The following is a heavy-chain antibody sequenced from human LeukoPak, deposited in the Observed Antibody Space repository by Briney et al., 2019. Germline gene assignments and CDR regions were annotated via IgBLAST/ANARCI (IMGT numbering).Heavy chain of an antibody. CDR1: GGSISSSGYY. V-gene: IGHV4-39*01. D-gene: IGHD5-24*01. CDR3: ARGPRWLQLNY. Sequence: SETLSLTCTVSGGSISSSGYYWGWIRQPPGKGLEWIGSIYYRGNTYYNPSLNSRVTISVDTSKNQFSLNLSSVTATDTAVYYCARGPRWLQLNYWGQGALVTVSS. J-gene: IGHJ4*02. CDR2: IYYRGNT.